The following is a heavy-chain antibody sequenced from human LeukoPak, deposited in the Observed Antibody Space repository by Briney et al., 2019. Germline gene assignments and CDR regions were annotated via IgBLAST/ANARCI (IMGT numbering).Heavy chain of an antibody. CDR3: AKDIAYYDILTGYYHDYYYYGMDV. CDR2: ISGDGGST. CDR1: GFTFDDYA. Sequence: GGSLRLSCAASGFTFDDYAMHRVRQAPGKGLEWVSLISGDGGSTYYADSVKGRFTISRDNSKNSLYLQMNSLRTEDTALYYCAKDIAYYDILTGYYHDYYYYGMDVWGQGTTVTVSS. D-gene: IGHD3-9*01. V-gene: IGHV3-43*02. J-gene: IGHJ6*02.